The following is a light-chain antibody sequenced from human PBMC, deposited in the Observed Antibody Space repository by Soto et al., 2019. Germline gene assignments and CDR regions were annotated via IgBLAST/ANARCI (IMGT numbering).Light chain of an antibody. V-gene: IGKV1-5*03. Sequence: DIQMTQSPSTLSASVGDRVTITCRASQSITDSLACYQQKPCKAPKLLIYKAATLERGAPARFSGSGSGTEFTLAISSLQHDDFATYYCQQYQSYSWTFGQGTKVEVK. J-gene: IGKJ1*01. CDR3: QQYQSYSWT. CDR2: KAA. CDR1: QSITDS.